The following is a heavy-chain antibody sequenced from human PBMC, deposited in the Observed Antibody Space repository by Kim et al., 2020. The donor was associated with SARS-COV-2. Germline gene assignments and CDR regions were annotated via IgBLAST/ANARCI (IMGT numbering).Heavy chain of an antibody. J-gene: IGHJ6*02. Sequence: PTLKSRVTKSVETSKNQFSLKLSSVTAADTAVYYCAGQLKGDYYYGMDVWGQGTTVTVSS. V-gene: IGHV4-59*08. CDR3: AGQLKGDYYYGMDV. D-gene: IGHD3-16*01.